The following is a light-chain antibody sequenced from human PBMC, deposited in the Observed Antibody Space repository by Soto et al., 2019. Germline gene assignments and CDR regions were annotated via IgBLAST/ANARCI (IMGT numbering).Light chain of an antibody. V-gene: IGKV3-15*01. Sequence: EIVMTQSPAALSVAPGERATLSWRASQSVGTNLAWYQQKPGQAPRLLIYGASTRATGIPARFSGSGSGPEFHSTISSLPSEDFAVYSCQQYNNWPRTFGQGTKVDIK. J-gene: IGKJ1*01. CDR3: QQYNNWPRT. CDR2: GAS. CDR1: QSVGTN.